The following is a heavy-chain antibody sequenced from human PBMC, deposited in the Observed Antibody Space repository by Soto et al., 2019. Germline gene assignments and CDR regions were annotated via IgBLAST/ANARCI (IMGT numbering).Heavy chain of an antibody. J-gene: IGHJ4*02. CDR1: GGSFSGYY. V-gene: IGHV4-34*01. Sequence: PSETLSLTCAVYGGSFSGYYWSWIRQPPGKGLEWIGEINHSGSTNYNPSLKSRVTISVDTSKNQFSLKLTSVTAADTGVYYYASSSPFHYWGPGILVTSPQ. CDR2: INHSGST. D-gene: IGHD6-6*01. CDR3: ASSSPFHY.